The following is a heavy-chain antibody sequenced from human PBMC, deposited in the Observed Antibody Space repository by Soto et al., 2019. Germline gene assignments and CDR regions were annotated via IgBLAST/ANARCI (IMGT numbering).Heavy chain of an antibody. CDR2: ISYDGSNK. D-gene: IGHD2-15*01. Sequence: ESGGGVVQPGRSLRLSCAASGFTFRNYAMHWVRQAPGKGLECVAVISYDGSNKFYRDYVKGRFTISRDNSKNTLYLQINSLRYEDTAVYYCARGDREDIAVVVGVRPGEYGVDVWGQGTTVNVSS. V-gene: IGHV3-30-3*01. J-gene: IGHJ6*02. CDR1: GFTFRNYA. CDR3: ARGDREDIAVVVGVRPGEYGVDV.